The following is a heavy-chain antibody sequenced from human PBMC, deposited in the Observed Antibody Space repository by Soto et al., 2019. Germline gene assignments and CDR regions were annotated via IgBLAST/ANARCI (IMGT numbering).Heavy chain of an antibody. CDR2: IYYSGST. D-gene: IGHD5-18*01. CDR3: ASQGGGYSYGPGDWFDP. CDR1: GGSIRSYY. Sequence: PSETLSLTCTVSGGSIRSYYWSWIRQPPGKGLEWIGYIYYSGSTDYNPSLKSRVTISVDTSKHQFSLKLSSVTAADTAVYYCASQGGGYSYGPGDWFDPWGQGTLVTVSS. V-gene: IGHV4-59*01. J-gene: IGHJ5*02.